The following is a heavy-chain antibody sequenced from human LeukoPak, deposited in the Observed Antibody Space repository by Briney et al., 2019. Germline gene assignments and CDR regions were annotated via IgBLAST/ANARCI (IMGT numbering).Heavy chain of an antibody. J-gene: IGHJ6*02. CDR2: IWYDGSNK. CDR3: AREGSYYGSGSYYSAYYYYGMDV. CDR1: GFTFSSYG. D-gene: IGHD3-10*01. V-gene: IGHV3-33*01. Sequence: PGGSLRLSCAASGFTFSSYGMHWVRQAPGKGLEWVAVIWYDGSNKYYADSVKGRFTISRDNSKNTLYLQMNSLRAEDTAVYHCAREGSYYGSGSYYSAYYYYGMDVWGQGTTVTVSS.